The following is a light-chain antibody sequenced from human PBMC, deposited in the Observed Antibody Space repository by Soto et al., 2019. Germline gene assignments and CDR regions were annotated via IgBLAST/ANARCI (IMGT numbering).Light chain of an antibody. CDR3: NSYTGSSTYV. CDR1: SSDVGRYNY. CDR2: DVS. V-gene: IGLV2-14*01. J-gene: IGLJ1*01. Sequence: QSALTQPASVSGSPGQSITISCTGTSSDVGRYNYVSWYQQHPGKAPKLIIYDVSNRPSGVSNRFSGSKSGNTASLTISGLQAEDEADYYCNSYTGSSTYVFGTGTKLTVL.